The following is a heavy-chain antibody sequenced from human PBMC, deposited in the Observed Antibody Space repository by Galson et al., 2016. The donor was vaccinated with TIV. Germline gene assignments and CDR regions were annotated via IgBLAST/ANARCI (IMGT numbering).Heavy chain of an antibody. CDR2: INPRNDVT. CDR3: AKAGAVLRYFDWLFDSFDI. Sequence: SVKVSCKASGYTFTGYYIHWVRQAPGQGLEWMGRINPRNDVTYSAHNFQGRVTMTRDTSIMTVYMELSSLRSDDPALYYCAKAGAVLRYFDWLFDSFDIWGQGTMVAVSS. V-gene: IGHV1-2*06. J-gene: IGHJ3*02. CDR1: GYTFTGYY. D-gene: IGHD3-9*01.